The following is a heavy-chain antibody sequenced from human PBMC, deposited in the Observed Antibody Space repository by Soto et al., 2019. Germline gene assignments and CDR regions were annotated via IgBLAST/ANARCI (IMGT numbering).Heavy chain of an antibody. D-gene: IGHD2-2*01. CDR1: GFTFSSYE. CDR2: ISSSGSTI. CDR3: ARLGYCSSTSCYPTYYYYYGMDV. Sequence: EVQLVESGGGLVQPGGSLRLSCAASGFTFSSYEMNWVRQAPGKGLEWVSYISSSGSTIYYADSVKGRFTISRDNAKNSLYLQITSLRAEDTAVYYCARLGYCSSTSCYPTYYYYYGMDVWGQGTTVTVSS. J-gene: IGHJ6*02. V-gene: IGHV3-48*03.